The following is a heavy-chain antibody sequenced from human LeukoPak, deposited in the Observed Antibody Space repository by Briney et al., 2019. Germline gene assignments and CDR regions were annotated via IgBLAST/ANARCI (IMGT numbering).Heavy chain of an antibody. CDR2: ISGSGGST. D-gene: IGHD3-22*01. CDR3: AKEGYYYDSSGYYFYFDY. Sequence: PGASLRLSCAASGLTFSSYAMSWVRQAPGQGLEWVSAISGSGGSTYYADSVKGRFTISRDNSKNTLYLQMNSLRAEDTAVYYCAKEGYYYDSSGYYFYFDYWGQGTLVTVSS. CDR1: GLTFSSYA. J-gene: IGHJ4*02. V-gene: IGHV3-23*01.